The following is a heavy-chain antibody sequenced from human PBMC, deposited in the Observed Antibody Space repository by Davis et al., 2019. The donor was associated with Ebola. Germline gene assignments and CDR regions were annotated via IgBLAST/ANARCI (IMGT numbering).Heavy chain of an antibody. CDR1: GGSISSSTW. V-gene: IGHV4-4*02. D-gene: IGHD3-16*01. CDR2: IYHSRST. CDR3: ARDGGLHHRTGWFDP. J-gene: IGHJ5*02. Sequence: SETLSLTCAVSGGSISSSTWWSCVRQPPGKGLEWIGEIYHSRSTNYTPSLKSRVTTSVDKSKNQFSLTLSSVTAADTAVYYCARDGGLHHRTGWFDPWGQGTLVTVSS.